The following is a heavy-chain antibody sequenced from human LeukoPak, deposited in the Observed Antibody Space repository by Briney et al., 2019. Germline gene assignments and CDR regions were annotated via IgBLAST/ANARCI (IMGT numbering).Heavy chain of an antibody. CDR2: ISYDGNNK. CDR3: ARLPGYCSSNSCYKMTIPFDY. Sequence: PGRSLRLSCSASGFTFSSYSMHWVRQAPGKGLEWVAVISYDGNNKYDADSVKGRFTISRDNSKNTLYLQMNSLRAEDTAVYYCARLPGYCSSNSCYKMTIPFDYWGQGTLVTVSS. V-gene: IGHV3-30-3*01. D-gene: IGHD2-2*02. J-gene: IGHJ4*02. CDR1: GFTFSSYS.